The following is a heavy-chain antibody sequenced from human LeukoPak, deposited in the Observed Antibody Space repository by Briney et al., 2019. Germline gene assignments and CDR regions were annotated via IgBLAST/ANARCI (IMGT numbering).Heavy chain of an antibody. CDR2: ISYDGSNK. Sequence: GGSLRLSCAASGFTFSSYAMHWVRQAPGKGLEWVAVISYDGSNKYYADSVKGRFTISRDNSKNTLYLQMNSLRAEDTAVYYCARAVRDQYRGFSWFDPWGQGTLVTVSS. V-gene: IGHV3-30-3*01. CDR3: ARAVRDQYRGFSWFDP. CDR1: GFTFSSYA. D-gene: IGHD3-10*01. J-gene: IGHJ5*02.